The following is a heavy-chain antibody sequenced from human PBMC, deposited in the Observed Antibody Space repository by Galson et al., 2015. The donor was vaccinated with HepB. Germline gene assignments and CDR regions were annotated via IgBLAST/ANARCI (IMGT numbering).Heavy chain of an antibody. V-gene: IGHV1-2*02. J-gene: IGHJ4*02. CDR3: ARDKQGGYDFWSGCDY. CDR1: GYTFTGYY. Sequence: SVKVSCKASGYTFTGYYMHWVRQAPGQGLEWMGWINPNSGGTNYAQKFQGRVTMTRDTSISTAYMELSRLRSDDTAVYYCARDKQGGYDFWSGCDYWGQGTLVTVSS. CDR2: INPNSGGT. D-gene: IGHD3-3*01.